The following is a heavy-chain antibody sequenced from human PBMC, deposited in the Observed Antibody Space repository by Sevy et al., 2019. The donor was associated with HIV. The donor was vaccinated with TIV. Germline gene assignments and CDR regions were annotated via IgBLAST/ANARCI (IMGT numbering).Heavy chain of an antibody. CDR1: GFAFSIYS. CDR3: AKYNGSGAVFYYYYMDV. V-gene: IGHV3-23*01. CDR2: IGGSGGHS. D-gene: IGHD3-10*01. Sequence: GGSLRLSCVASGFAFSIYSMSWVRQAPGKGLEWVSAIGGSGGHSYHADSVRGRFTISRDNSKNTQYLQMNSLRVEDTALYYCAKYNGSGAVFYYYYMDVWGKGTAVTVSS. J-gene: IGHJ6*03.